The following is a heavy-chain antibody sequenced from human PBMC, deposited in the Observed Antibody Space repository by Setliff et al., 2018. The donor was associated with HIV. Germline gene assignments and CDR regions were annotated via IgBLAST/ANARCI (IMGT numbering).Heavy chain of an antibody. CDR3: ARLDY. J-gene: IGHJ4*02. CDR1: GFTVSSNY. Sequence: PGGSLRLSCAASGFTVSSNYMNWVRQAPGKGLEWVSIIYSGGTTYYADSVKGRFTISRDNAKNSLYLQMNSLRAEDTAVYYCARLDYWGQGTLVTVSS. V-gene: IGHV3-66*04. CDR2: IYSGGTT.